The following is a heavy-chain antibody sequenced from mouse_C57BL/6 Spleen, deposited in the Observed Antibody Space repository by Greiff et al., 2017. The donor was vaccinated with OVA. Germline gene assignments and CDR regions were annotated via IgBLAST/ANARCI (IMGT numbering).Heavy chain of an antibody. CDR1: GYAFSSYW. CDR2: IYPGDGDT. CDR3: ASRDSSGYTYAMDY. D-gene: IGHD3-2*02. V-gene: IGHV1-80*01. J-gene: IGHJ4*01. Sequence: VQLQQSGAELVKPGASVKISCKASGYAFSSYWMNWVKQRPGKGLEWIGQIYPGDGDTNYNGKFKGKATLTADKSSSTAYMQLSSLTSEDSAVYFCASRDSSGYTYAMDYWGQGTAVTVSS.